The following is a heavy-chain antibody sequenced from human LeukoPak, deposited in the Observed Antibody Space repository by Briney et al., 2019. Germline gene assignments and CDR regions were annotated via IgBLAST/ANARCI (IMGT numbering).Heavy chain of an antibody. CDR1: GFTFDDYG. Sequence: GGSLRLSCAASGFTFDDYGMSWVRQAPGKGLEWVSGINWNGGSTGYADSVKGRFTISRDNAKNSLYLQMNSLRAEDTAVYYCARDSPYYYDSSGLGGEVVWGQGTTVTVSS. CDR2: INWNGGST. D-gene: IGHD3-22*01. V-gene: IGHV3-20*04. J-gene: IGHJ6*02. CDR3: ARDSPYYYDSSGLGGEVV.